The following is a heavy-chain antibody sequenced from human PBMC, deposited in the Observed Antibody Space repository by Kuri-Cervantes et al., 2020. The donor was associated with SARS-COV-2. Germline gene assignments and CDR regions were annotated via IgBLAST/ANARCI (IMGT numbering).Heavy chain of an antibody. CDR1: GFTFSSYS. CDR3: ARNIGFGKDIYYYYMDV. J-gene: IGHJ6*03. D-gene: IGHD2-15*01. CDR2: IRYDGSNK. V-gene: IGHV3-33*08. Sequence: GGSLRLSCAASGFTFSSYSMNWVRQAPGKGLEWVAFIRYDGSNKYYADSVKGRFTISRDNSKNTLYLQMNSLRAEDTAVYYCARNIGFGKDIYYYYMDVWGKGTTVTVSS.